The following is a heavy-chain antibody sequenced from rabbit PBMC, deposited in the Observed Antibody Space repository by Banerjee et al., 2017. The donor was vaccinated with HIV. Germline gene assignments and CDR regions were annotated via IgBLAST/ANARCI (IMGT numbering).Heavy chain of an antibody. CDR1: GLTISSSYW. Sequence: QSLEESGGDLVKPGASLTLTCKASGLTISSSYWRSWVRQAPGKGLEWIGCINGGSSGDTYYASWAKGRFTISKTSSTTVTLQMTSLTAADTATYFCARGGAYAGDGYGTHFNLWGPGTLVTVS. D-gene: IGHD4-2*01. CDR2: INGGSSGDT. J-gene: IGHJ4*01. V-gene: IGHV1S40*01. CDR3: ARGGAYAGDGYGTHFNL.